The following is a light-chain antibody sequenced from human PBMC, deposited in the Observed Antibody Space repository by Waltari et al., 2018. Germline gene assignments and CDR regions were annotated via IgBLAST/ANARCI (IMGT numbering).Light chain of an antibody. J-gene: IGKJ2*01. Sequence: DIVMTQSPDSLAVSLGARATIDCKSNQTVLYSSNNKDYLAWYQQKPGQPPKIVFYWASTRGSGVPDRVSASGSGTDFTLTISSLQAEDVAVYYCQQYYSSPYTFGQGTKLEIK. V-gene: IGKV4-1*01. CDR3: QQYYSSPYT. CDR1: QTVLYSSNNKDY. CDR2: WAS.